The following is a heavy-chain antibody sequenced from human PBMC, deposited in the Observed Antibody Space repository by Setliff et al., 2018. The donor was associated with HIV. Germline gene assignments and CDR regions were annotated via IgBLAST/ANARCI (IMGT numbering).Heavy chain of an antibody. CDR1: GFTSGFTFTNYW. J-gene: IGHJ4*02. D-gene: IGHD3-22*01. V-gene: IGHV3-7*01. CDR2: INQNGREK. CDR3: AGSRGYFAKAE. Sequence: GGSLRLSCAASGFTSGFTFTNYWMSWVRQAPGKGLEWVANINQNGREKYYVDSVKGRFTISRDNAKDSLYLQMNSLRGEDTAVYYCAGSRGYFAKAEWGQGTLVTVSS.